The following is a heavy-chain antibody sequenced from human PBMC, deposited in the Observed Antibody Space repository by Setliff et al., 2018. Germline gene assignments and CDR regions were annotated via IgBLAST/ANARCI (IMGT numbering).Heavy chain of an antibody. D-gene: IGHD3-22*01. CDR3: ARAHTWSLPNDNSGYPGWFDP. V-gene: IGHV4-38-2*01. J-gene: IGHJ5*02. CDR2: MYHSGST. CDR1: GFSVSSGYY. Sequence: SETLSLTCAVSGFSVSSGYYWGWIRQPPGKGLEWIGCMYHSGSTYYNPSLKSRVTISIDTSKNHVSLKLSSVTAADTAVYYCARAHTWSLPNDNSGYPGWFDPWGQGTLVTVSS.